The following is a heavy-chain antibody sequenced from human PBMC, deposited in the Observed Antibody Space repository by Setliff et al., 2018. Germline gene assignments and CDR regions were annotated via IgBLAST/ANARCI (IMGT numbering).Heavy chain of an antibody. V-gene: IGHV3-21*01. Sequence: GGSLRLSCAASGFTFSTYAMNWVRQAPGKGLEWVSSISSSSGYIYYADSVKGRFTISRDNARNSLYLQMNSLRADDTAVYYCATSDYGDYFIADVWGKGTTVTVSS. CDR3: ATSDYGDYFIADV. CDR2: ISSSSGYI. J-gene: IGHJ6*04. D-gene: IGHD4-17*01. CDR1: GFTFSTYA.